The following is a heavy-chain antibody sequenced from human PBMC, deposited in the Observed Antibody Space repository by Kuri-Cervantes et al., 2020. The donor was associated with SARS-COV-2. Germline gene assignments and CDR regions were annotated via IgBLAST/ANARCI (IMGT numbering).Heavy chain of an antibody. CDR2: INPNSGGT. J-gene: IGHJ4*02. V-gene: IGHV1-2*04. CDR1: GYTFTGYY. CDR3: ARGPGLRFLEWVDPFDY. D-gene: IGHD3-3*01. Sequence: ASVKVSCKASGYTFTGYYMHWVRQAPGQGLEWMGWINPNSGGTNYAQKFQGWVTMTRDTSTSTAYMELSRLRSEDTAVYYCARGPGLRFLEWVDPFDYWGQGTLVTVSS.